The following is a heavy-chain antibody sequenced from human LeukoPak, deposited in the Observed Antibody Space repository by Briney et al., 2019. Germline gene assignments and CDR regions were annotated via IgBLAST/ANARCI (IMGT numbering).Heavy chain of an antibody. D-gene: IGHD6-19*01. Sequence: MTSETLSLTCTVSGGSISSNYWNWIRQPPGKGLEWIGSIFDSGSTKYNPSLKSRVTMSVDTFKNQFSLMLSSVSAADTAVYYCAASARLVLQESVYWGQGTLVTVSS. J-gene: IGHJ4*02. V-gene: IGHV4-59*08. CDR1: GGSISSNY. CDR2: IFDSGST. CDR3: AASARLVLQESVY.